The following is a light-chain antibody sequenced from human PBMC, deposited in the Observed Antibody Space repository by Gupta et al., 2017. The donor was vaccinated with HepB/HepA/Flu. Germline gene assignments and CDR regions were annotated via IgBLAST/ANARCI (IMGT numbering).Light chain of an antibody. CDR2: GAS. J-gene: IGKJ1*01. V-gene: IGKV3-15*01. Sequence: MVLTQSPATLSLYPGDSATLSCRASQSLNSNVAWYQKKPGQAPTLLIYGASTRATGVPARFSGGGSGTEFTLTISGLESEDFAVYYCQQYTNWPPWTFGQGTKVEIK. CDR3: QQYTNWPPWT. CDR1: QSLNSN.